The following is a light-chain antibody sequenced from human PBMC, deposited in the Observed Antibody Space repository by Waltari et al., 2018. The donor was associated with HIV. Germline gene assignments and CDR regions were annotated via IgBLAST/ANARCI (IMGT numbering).Light chain of an antibody. CDR2: DNY. Sequence: QSVLTQSPSVSAAPGQNVTISCSGSISNIGSNYVSWWQQLPPTAPKLLIYDNYKRPSGIPDRFSGSKSGTSATLGISGLQPGDEADYYCGSWDTTLSVRMFGGGTKLTVL. J-gene: IGLJ3*02. CDR3: GSWDTTLSVRM. CDR1: ISNIGSNY. V-gene: IGLV1-51*01.